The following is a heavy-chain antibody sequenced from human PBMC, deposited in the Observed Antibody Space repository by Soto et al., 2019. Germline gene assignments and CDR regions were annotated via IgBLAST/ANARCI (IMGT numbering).Heavy chain of an antibody. J-gene: IGHJ6*02. CDR3: ARGRGPGIAARPDDYYYYGMDV. CDR1: GGTFSSYA. D-gene: IGHD6-6*01. Sequence: QVQLVQSGAEVKKPGSSVKVSCKASGGTFSSYAISWVRQAPGQGLEWMGGIIPIFGTANYAQKFQGRVTITADESTSTADMELSSLRSEDTAVYYCARGRGPGIAARPDDYYYYGMDVWGQGTTVTVSS. CDR2: IIPIFGTA. V-gene: IGHV1-69*01.